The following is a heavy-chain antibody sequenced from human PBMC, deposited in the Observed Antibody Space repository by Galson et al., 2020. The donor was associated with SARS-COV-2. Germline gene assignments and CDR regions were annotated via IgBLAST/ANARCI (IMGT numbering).Heavy chain of an antibody. J-gene: IGHJ4*02. V-gene: IGHV3-30*01. Sequence: GGSLRLSCAASGFTFSSYAMPWVRQAPGKGLEWVAVISYDGSNKYYADSVKGRFTISRDNSKNTLYLQMNSLRAEDTAVYYCARPGSGSYWYYFYYWGQGTLVTVSS. CDR3: ARPGSGSYWYYFYY. CDR2: ISYDGSNK. CDR1: GFTFSSYA. D-gene: IGHD3-10*01.